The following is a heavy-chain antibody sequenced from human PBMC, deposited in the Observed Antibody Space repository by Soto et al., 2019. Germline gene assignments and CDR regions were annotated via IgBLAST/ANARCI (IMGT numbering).Heavy chain of an antibody. D-gene: IGHD3-3*01. V-gene: IGHV3-23*01. Sequence: GGSLRLSCAASGFTFSSYAMSWVRQAPGKGLEWVSAISGSGGSTYYADSVKGRFTISRDNSKNTLYLQMNSLRAEDTAVYYCAKDWTGFGYYYYVMGVWGQGTTVTVSS. CDR2: ISGSGGST. J-gene: IGHJ6*02. CDR1: GFTFSSYA. CDR3: AKDWTGFGYYYYVMGV.